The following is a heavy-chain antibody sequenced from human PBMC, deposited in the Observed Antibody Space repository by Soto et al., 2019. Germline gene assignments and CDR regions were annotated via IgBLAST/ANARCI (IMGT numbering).Heavy chain of an antibody. Sequence: QVQLVESGGGVVQPGRSLRLSCAASGFTFSSYGMHWVRQAPGKGLEWVAVIWYDGSNKYYADSVKGRFTISRDNSKNTLYLQMNSLRAEDTAVYYCASDGQWLGFDYWGQGTLVTVSS. V-gene: IGHV3-33*01. D-gene: IGHD6-19*01. CDR3: ASDGQWLGFDY. CDR2: IWYDGSNK. CDR1: GFTFSSYG. J-gene: IGHJ4*02.